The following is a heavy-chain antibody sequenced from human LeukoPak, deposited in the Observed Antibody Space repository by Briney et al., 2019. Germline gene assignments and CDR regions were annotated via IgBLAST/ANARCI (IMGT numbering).Heavy chain of an antibody. J-gene: IGHJ6*02. CDR3: ARRGASDRYDFWSGSNYYYGMDV. Sequence: GRSLRLSCAASGFTFSSYGMHWVRQAPGKGLEWVAVIWYDGSNKYYADSVKGRFTISRDNSKNTLYLQMNSLRAEDTAVYYCARRGASDRYDFWSGSNYYYGMDVWGQGTTVTVSS. V-gene: IGHV3-33*01. CDR1: GFTFSSYG. D-gene: IGHD3-3*01. CDR2: IWYDGSNK.